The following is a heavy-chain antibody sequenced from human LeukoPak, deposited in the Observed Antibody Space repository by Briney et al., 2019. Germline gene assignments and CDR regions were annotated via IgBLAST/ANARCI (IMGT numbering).Heavy chain of an antibody. V-gene: IGHV1-69*05. CDR1: GGTFSSYA. D-gene: IGHD3-22*01. CDR2: IIPIFGTA. CDR3: ASTRSSGYYLFDY. J-gene: IGHJ4*02. Sequence: SVKVSCKASGGTFSSYAISWVRQPPGQGLEWMGRIIPIFGTANYAQKFQGRVTITTDESTSTAYMELSSLRSEDTAVYYCASTRSSGYYLFDYWGRGTLVIVSS.